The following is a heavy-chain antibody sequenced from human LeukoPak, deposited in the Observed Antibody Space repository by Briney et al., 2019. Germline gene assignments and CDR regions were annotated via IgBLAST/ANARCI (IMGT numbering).Heavy chain of an antibody. V-gene: IGHV1-69*01. CDR3: ASGDFTHTYMSNPKV. CDR2: LIPLFGRP. Sequence: SVKVSCKASGGTFSSHAISWVRQAPGQGLEWMGGLIPLFGRPNYAQKFQGRVTITADESTSTVYMELNSVRSEDTAVYYCASGDFTHTYMSNPKVWGQGTMVIVSA. D-gene: IGHD7-27*01. J-gene: IGHJ3*01. CDR1: GGTFSSHA.